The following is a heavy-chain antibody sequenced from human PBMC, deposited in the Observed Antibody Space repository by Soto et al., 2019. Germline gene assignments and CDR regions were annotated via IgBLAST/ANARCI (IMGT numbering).Heavy chain of an antibody. CDR3: ARDLRVDDI. V-gene: IGHV3-21*01. J-gene: IGHJ3*02. CDR1: GFTFSSYT. CDR2: ITGRSEYI. D-gene: IGHD3-10*01. Sequence: GGSLRLSCVASGFTFSSYTMNWVRQAPGKGLQWVSSITGRSEYIFYADSLKGGFTISRDNAKNSLYLQIDSLRAEYTAVYYCARDLRVDDIWGQGTMVTVSS.